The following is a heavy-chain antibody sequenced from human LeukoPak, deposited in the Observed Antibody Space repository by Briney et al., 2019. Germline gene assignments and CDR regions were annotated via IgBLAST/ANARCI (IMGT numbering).Heavy chain of an antibody. CDR3: AREVHRRIAARLPTKYMDV. CDR1: GGSFSGYY. V-gene: IGHV4-34*01. CDR2: INHSGST. D-gene: IGHD6-6*01. Sequence: NPSETLSLTCAVYGGSFSGYYWSWIRQPPGKGLEWIGEINHSGSTNYNPSLKSRVTISVDTSKNQFSLKLSSVTAADTAVYYCAREVHRRIAARLPTKYMDVWGKGPRSPSP. J-gene: IGHJ6*03.